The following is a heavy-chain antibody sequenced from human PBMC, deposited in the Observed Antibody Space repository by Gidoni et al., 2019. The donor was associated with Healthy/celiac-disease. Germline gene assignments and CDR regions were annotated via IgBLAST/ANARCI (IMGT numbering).Heavy chain of an antibody. V-gene: IGHV3-30-3*01. D-gene: IGHD3-3*01. J-gene: IGHJ4*02. Sequence: VQLVESGGGVVEPGRSLSLSCAASGFSFSSYAVHWVRHAPGKGVECVAGISYDGSNKDYAESVKGRFTISRDNSKNTLFLQMNSLRAEDTAVYYCARGAPYDFWSGYADWGQGTLVTVSS. CDR1: GFSFSSYA. CDR3: ARGAPYDFWSGYAD. CDR2: ISYDGSNK.